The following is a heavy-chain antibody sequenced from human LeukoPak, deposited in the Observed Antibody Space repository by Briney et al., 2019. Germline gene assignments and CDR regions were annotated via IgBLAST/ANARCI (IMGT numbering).Heavy chain of an antibody. CDR1: GFTVSSNY. V-gene: IGHV3-23*01. CDR2: ISGSGGST. CDR3: AKARLTVTTIDY. J-gene: IGHJ4*02. Sequence: GGSLRLSCAASGFTVSSNYMSWVRQAPGKGLEWVSAISGSGGSTYYADSVKGRFTISRDNSKNTLYLQMNSLRAEDTAVYYCAKARLTVTTIDYWGQGTLVTVSS. D-gene: IGHD4-17*01.